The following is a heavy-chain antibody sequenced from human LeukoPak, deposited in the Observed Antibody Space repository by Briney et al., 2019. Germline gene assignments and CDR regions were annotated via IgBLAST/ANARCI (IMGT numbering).Heavy chain of an antibody. CDR2: ISAYNGNT. J-gene: IGHJ1*01. V-gene: IGHV1-18*01. D-gene: IGHD6-19*01. CDR3: ARDWGTYSSHVFFQH. Sequence: ASVKVSCKASGYTFTSYGISWVRQAPGQGLEWMGWISAYNGNTNYAQKLQGRVTMTTDTSTSTAYMELKSLRSDDTAVYYCARDWGTYSSHVFFQHWGQGTLVTVSS. CDR1: GYTFTSYG.